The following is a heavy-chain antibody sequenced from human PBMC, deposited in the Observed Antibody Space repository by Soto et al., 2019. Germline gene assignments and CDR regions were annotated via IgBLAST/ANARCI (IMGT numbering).Heavy chain of an antibody. J-gene: IGHJ6*02. CDR2: IIGSSSTI. Sequence: EVQLVESGGGLVQPGGSLRLSCAASGFTFSSYSMNWVRQAPGKGLEWVSYIIGSSSTIYYADSVKGRFTISRDNAKNSPYLQMNSLRDEDTAVYYCERDGRYCSGGSCPSLVGMDVWGQGTTVTVSS. D-gene: IGHD2-15*01. V-gene: IGHV3-48*02. CDR1: GFTFSSYS. CDR3: ERDGRYCSGGSCPSLVGMDV.